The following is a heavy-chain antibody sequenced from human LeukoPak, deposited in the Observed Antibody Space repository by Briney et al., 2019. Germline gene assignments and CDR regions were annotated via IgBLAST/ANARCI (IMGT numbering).Heavy chain of an antibody. V-gene: IGHV4-39*01. Sequence: PSETLSLTCTVSGVSISSSTYYWGWIRQPPGKGLEWIGSIYYSGSTYYNPSLKSRVTISVDTSKNQFSLKLSSVTAADTAVYYCARPVVAVAASLYYFDYWRQGTLVTVSS. CDR1: GVSISSSTYY. CDR3: ARPVVAVAASLYYFDY. CDR2: IYYSGST. D-gene: IGHD2-15*01. J-gene: IGHJ4*02.